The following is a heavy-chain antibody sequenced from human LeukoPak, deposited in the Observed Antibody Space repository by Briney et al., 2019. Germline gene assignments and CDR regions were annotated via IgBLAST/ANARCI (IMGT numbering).Heavy chain of an antibody. CDR2: ISSGGNT. D-gene: IGHD3-22*01. CDR1: GFTVSRNY. CDR3: ARNDRGAFDI. Sequence: GGSLRLSCAASGFTVSRNYMSRVRQAPGKGLEWVSVISSGGNTYYTDSVKGRFTFSRDNSKNTLYLQMSSLRVEDTAVYYCARNDRGAFDIWGQGTMVTVSS. V-gene: IGHV3-53*01. J-gene: IGHJ3*02.